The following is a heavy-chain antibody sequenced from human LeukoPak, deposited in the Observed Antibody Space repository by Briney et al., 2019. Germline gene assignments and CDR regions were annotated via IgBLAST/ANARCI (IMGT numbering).Heavy chain of an antibody. V-gene: IGHV4-39*01. CDR2: IYYSGNT. D-gene: IGHD6-13*01. CDR1: GVSISSSNSY. J-gene: IGHJ6*03. Sequence: PSETLSLTCTVSGVSISSSNSYWGWIRQPPGKGLEWIGSIYYSGNTYYNASLKSQVSISIDTSKNQFSLRLTSVTAADTAVYYCARSSWRDNYYYYYMDVWGKGTTVTVSS. CDR3: ARSSWRDNYYYYYMDV.